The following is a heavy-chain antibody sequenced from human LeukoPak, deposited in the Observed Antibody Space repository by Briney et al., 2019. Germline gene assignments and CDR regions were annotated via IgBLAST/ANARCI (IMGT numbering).Heavy chain of an antibody. CDR1: GGTFSSYA. V-gene: IGHV1-18*01. Sequence: ASVKVSCKASGGTFSSYAISWVRQAPGQGLEWMGWISAYNGNTNYAQKLQGRVTMTTDTSTSTAYMELRSLRSDDTAVYYCARDLAVGATTFFDYWGQGTLVTVSS. D-gene: IGHD1-26*01. CDR3: ARDLAVGATTFFDY. J-gene: IGHJ4*02. CDR2: ISAYNGNT.